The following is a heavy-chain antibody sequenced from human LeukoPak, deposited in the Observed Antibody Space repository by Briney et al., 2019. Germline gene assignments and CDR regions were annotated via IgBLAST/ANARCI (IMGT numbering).Heavy chain of an antibody. CDR2: IIPIFGTA. CDR1: GGTFSSYA. CDR3: ARGVVVTATPAEYFQH. D-gene: IGHD2-21*02. J-gene: IGHJ1*01. Sequence: SVKVSCKASGGTFSSYAISWVRQAPGQGLEWMGGIIPIFGTANYAQKFQGRVTITADKSTSTAYMELSSLRSEDTAVYYCARGVVVTATPAEYFQHWGQAPWSPSPQ. V-gene: IGHV1-69*06.